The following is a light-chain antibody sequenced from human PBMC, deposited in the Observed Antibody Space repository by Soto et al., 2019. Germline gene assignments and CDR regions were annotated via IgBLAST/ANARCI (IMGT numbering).Light chain of an antibody. V-gene: IGLV2-23*01. CDR3: CSYAGSSTFV. CDR2: EGS. CDR1: SSDVGSYNL. J-gene: IGLJ1*01. Sequence: QSALTQPASVSGSPGQSNTISCTGTSSDVGSYNLVSWYQQHPDKAPKLMIYEGSKRPSGVSNRFSGSKSGNTASLTISGLQAEDEADYYCCSYAGSSTFVFGTGTKLTVL.